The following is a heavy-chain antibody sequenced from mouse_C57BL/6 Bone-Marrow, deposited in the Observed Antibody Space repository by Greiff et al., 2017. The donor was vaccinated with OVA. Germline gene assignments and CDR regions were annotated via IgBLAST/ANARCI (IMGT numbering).Heavy chain of an antibody. J-gene: IGHJ1*03. CDR3: ARNYGNHWYFDV. D-gene: IGHD2-1*01. V-gene: IGHV1-50*01. CDR2: IDPSDSYT. CDR1: GYTFTSYW. Sequence: VQLQQPGAELVKPGASVKLSCKASGYTFTSYWMQWVKQRPGQGLEWIGEIDPSDSYTNYNQKFKGKATLTVDTSSSTAYMQLSSLTSEDSAVYYCARNYGNHWYFDVWGTGTTVTVSS.